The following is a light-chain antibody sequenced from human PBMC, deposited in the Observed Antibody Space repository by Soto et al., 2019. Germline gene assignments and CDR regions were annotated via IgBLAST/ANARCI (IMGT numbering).Light chain of an antibody. V-gene: IGKV1-5*03. J-gene: IGKJ1*01. CDR2: RAS. CDR3: QQYSGIWT. CDR1: QSISSW. Sequence: DIQMAQSPSALSASVGDRVTITCRASQSISSWLAWYQQKPGKAPKLLIYRASTLESGVPSRFGGVESGTEFTLTISSLQPDDFATYYCQQYSGIWTFGQGTKVDIK.